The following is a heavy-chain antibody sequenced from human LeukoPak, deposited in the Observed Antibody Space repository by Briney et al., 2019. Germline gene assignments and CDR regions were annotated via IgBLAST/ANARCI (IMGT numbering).Heavy chain of an antibody. CDR1: GGSISSGGYY. CDR2: IYYSGST. D-gene: IGHD6-13*01. CDR3: ARGLAAYSSRKNLVY. Sequence: PSQTLSLTCTVSGGSISSGGYYWSWIRQHPGKGLEWIGYIYYSGSTYYNPSLKSRLTISLDTSKSQFSLKLSSVTAADTAVYYCARGLAAYSSRKNLVYWGQGTLVTVSS. J-gene: IGHJ4*02. V-gene: IGHV4-31*03.